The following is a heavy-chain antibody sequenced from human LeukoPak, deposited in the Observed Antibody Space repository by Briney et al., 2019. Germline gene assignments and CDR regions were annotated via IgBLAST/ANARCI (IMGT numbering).Heavy chain of an antibody. CDR3: ARVRGYSYGECDY. D-gene: IGHD5-18*01. V-gene: IGHV4-31*03. J-gene: IGHJ4*02. CDR1: GGSISSGGYY. Sequence: SETLFLTCTVSGGSISSGGYYWSWIRQHPGKGLEWIGHISYSGDTYYNPSLSSRVTISVGTSKRQFSLKLSSVTAADTAVYYCARVRGYSYGECDYWGQGTLVTVSS. CDR2: ISYSGDT.